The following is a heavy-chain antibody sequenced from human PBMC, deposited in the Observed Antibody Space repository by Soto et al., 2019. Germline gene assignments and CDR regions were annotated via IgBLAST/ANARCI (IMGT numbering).Heavy chain of an antibody. Sequence: ASVEVSCKXSGYTFTSYAMHWVRQAPGQRLEWMGWINAGNGNTKYSQKFQGRVTITRDTSASTAYMELSSLRSEDTAVYYCARGPYYYDSSGYYYEYYFDYWGQGTLVTVSS. CDR1: GYTFTSYA. D-gene: IGHD3-22*01. J-gene: IGHJ4*02. CDR3: ARGPYYYDSSGYYYEYYFDY. V-gene: IGHV1-3*01. CDR2: INAGNGNT.